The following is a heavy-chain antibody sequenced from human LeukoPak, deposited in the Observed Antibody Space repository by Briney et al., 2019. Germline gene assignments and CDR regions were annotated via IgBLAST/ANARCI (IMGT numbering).Heavy chain of an antibody. CDR3: ARDFRSDFPNWFDP. Sequence: PGGSLRLSCAASGFTFSSYSMAWVRQAPGKGLEWVSGINRPPDSTFAADPVKGRFTVSRDNAKNTLYLQMNSLRADDAAVYYCARDFRSDFPNWFDPWGRGALVTVSS. CDR2: INRPPDST. J-gene: IGHJ5*02. D-gene: IGHD3-3*01. CDR1: GFTFSSYS. V-gene: IGHV3-23*01.